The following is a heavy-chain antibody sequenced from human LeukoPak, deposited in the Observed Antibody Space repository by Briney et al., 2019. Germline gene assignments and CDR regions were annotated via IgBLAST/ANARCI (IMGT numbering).Heavy chain of an antibody. J-gene: IGHJ3*02. Sequence: PSETLSLTCTVSGGSISSYYWSWIRQPPGKGLEWIGYVYYSGSTNYNPSLKSRVTILIDTSKNQFSLKLSSVTAADTAVYYCARRSHPTTALAGGAFDIWGQGTMVTVSS. V-gene: IGHV4-59*08. CDR1: GGSISSYY. CDR3: ARRSHPTTALAGGAFDI. CDR2: VYYSGST. D-gene: IGHD4-17*01.